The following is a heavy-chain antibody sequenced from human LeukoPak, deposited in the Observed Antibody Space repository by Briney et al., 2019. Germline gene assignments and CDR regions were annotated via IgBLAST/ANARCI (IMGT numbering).Heavy chain of an antibody. CDR1: GGSISSSSYY. V-gene: IGHV4-39*01. CDR2: IYYSGST. J-gene: IGHJ5*02. Sequence: SETLSLTCTVSGGSISSSSYYWGWIRQPPGKGLEWIGSIYYSGSTYYNPSLKSRGTISVDTSKKQFSLKLSSVTAADTAVYYCARRGQGYCSSTSCPPAGNWFDPWGRGTLVTVSS. D-gene: IGHD2-2*01. CDR3: ARRGQGYCSSTSCPPAGNWFDP.